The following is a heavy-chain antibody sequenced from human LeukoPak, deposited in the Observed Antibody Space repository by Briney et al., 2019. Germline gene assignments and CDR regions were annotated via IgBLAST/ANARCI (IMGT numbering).Heavy chain of an antibody. D-gene: IGHD2-21*02. CDR2: IIPIFGTA. CDR3: ARGSVAYCGGDCYSFDY. CDR1: GGTFSSYA. J-gene: IGHJ4*02. V-gene: IGHV1-69*13. Sequence: ASVKASCKASGGTFSSYAISWVRQAPGQGLEWKGGIIPIFGTANYAQKFQGRVTITADESTSTAYMELSSLRSEDTAVYYCARGSVAYCGGDCYSFDYWGQGTLVTVSS.